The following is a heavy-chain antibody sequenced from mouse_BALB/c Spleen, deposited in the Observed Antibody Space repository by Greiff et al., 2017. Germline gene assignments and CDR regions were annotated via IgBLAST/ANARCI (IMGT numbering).Heavy chain of an antibody. CDR1: GFSLTSYG. V-gene: IGHV2-9*02. D-gene: IGHD2-1*01. CDR3: AREGGNYWFAY. J-gene: IGHJ3*01. CDR2: IWAGGST. Sequence: VQVVESGPGLVAPSQSLSITCTVSGFSLTSYGVHWVRQPPGKGLEWLGVIWAGGSTNYNSALMSRLSISKDNSKSQVFLKMNSLQTDDTAMYYCAREGGNYWFAYWGQGALVTVSA.